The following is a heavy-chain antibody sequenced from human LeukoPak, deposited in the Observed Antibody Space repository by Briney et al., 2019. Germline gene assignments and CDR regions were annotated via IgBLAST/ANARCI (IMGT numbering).Heavy chain of an antibody. J-gene: IGHJ4*02. Sequence: GGSLRLSCAASGFTFSSYAMHWVRQAPGKGLEWVAVISYDGSNKYYADSVKGRFTISRDNSKNTLYLQMNSLRAEDTAVYYCAREVRYYYGSSGYYLYFDYWGQGTLVTVSS. CDR2: ISYDGSNK. D-gene: IGHD3-22*01. V-gene: IGHV3-30-3*01. CDR3: AREVRYYYGSSGYYLYFDY. CDR1: GFTFSSYA.